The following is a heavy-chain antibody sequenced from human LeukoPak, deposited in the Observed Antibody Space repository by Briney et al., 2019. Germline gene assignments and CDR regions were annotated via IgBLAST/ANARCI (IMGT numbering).Heavy chain of an antibody. Sequence: SGNSFISFAISWVRQAPGQGLEWMGWINTNTGNPTYAQGFTERFVFSLDTSVSTAYLQISSLKAEDTAVYYCARSIAARHRFDYWGQGTLVTVSS. CDR3: ARSIAARHRFDY. CDR1: GNSFISFA. J-gene: IGHJ4*02. V-gene: IGHV7-4-1*02. CDR2: INTNTGNP. D-gene: IGHD6-6*01.